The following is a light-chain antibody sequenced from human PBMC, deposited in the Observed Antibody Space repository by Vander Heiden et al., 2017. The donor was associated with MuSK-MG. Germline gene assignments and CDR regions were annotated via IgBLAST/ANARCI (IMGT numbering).Light chain of an antibody. J-gene: IGLJ2*01. CDR1: SSDVGGYNY. CDR3: SSYTSSSTLV. V-gene: IGLV2-14*01. CDR2: DVS. Sequence: QSALTQPASASGSPGQSITISCTGTSSDVGGYNYVSWYQQHPGKAPKLMIYDVSNRPSGVSNRFSGSKSGTTASLTISGLQAEDEADYYCSSYTSSSTLVFGGGTKLTVL.